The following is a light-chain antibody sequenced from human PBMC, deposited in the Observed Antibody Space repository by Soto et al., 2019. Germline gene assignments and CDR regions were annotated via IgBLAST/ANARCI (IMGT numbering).Light chain of an antibody. CDR3: MQARHTPLT. J-gene: IGKJ4*01. Sequence: DIVMTQSPLSLPVTPGEPASISCRSSQSLLHSNGYNDLDWYLQKPGQSPQLLRYLGSNRASGVPDRFSGSGSGTDFTLKISRVEAEDVGVYYCMQARHTPLTFGGGNKVEIK. V-gene: IGKV2-28*01. CDR2: LGS. CDR1: QSLLHSNGYND.